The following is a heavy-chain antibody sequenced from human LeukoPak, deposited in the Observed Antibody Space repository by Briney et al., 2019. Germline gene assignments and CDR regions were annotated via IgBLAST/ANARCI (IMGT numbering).Heavy chain of an antibody. Sequence: SETLSLTCTVSGGSINSGTYYWSWIRQPAGKGLEWIGRIYPSGTTNYNPSLRSRVSISSDTSKIQFSLELTSVTAADTAVYYCARLKATVSIHAYFDSWGQGTLVTVSS. D-gene: IGHD4-17*01. CDR3: ARLKATVSIHAYFDS. J-gene: IGHJ4*02. V-gene: IGHV4-61*02. CDR2: IYPSGTT. CDR1: GGSINSGTYY.